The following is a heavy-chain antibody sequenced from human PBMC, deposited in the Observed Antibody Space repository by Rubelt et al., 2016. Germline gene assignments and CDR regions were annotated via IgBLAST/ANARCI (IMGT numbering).Heavy chain of an antibody. CDR1: GYAFTGPY. CDR3: ARGDGYTFGY. Sequence: QVPLVQSGAEVQKPGASVKVSCKASGYAFTGPYIHWVSQAPGRGLEWLGRINPNSCGTNYAQKFQGRVTMTRETAISTAYMELGRLRSDDTAVYYCARGDGYTFGYWGQGTLVTVSS. V-gene: IGHV1-2*06. D-gene: IGHD5-24*01. J-gene: IGHJ4*02. CDR2: INPNSCGT.